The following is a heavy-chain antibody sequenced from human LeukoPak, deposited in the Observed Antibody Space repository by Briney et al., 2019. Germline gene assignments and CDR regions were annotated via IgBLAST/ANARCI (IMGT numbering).Heavy chain of an antibody. J-gene: IGHJ5*02. D-gene: IGHD6-13*01. CDR2: IYTSGST. CDR1: GGSISSGSYS. V-gene: IGHV4-61*02. Sequence: PSETLSLTCTVSGGSISSGSYSWSWIRQPAGKGLEWIGRIYTSGSTNYNPSLKSRVTISVDTSKNQFSLRLSSVTAADTAVYYCAGEASSWRENWFDPWGQGTLVTVSS. CDR3: AGEASSWRENWFDP.